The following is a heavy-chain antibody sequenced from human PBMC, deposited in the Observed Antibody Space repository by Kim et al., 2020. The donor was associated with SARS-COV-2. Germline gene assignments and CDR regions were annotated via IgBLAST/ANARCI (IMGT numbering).Heavy chain of an antibody. D-gene: IGHD1-1*01. CDR1: GFTFSSYA. CDR2: ISGSGGST. J-gene: IGHJ6*02. Sequence: GGSLRLSCAASGFTFSSYAMSWVRQAPGKGLEWVSAISGSGGSTYYADSVKGRFTISRDNSKNTLYLQMNSLRAEDTAVYYCAKAQGGATGTTLRAAYYYYGMDVWGQGTTVTVSS. V-gene: IGHV3-23*01. CDR3: AKAQGGATGTTLRAAYYYYGMDV.